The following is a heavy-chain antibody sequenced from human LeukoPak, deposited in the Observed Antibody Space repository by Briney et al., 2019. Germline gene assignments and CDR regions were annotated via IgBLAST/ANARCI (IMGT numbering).Heavy chain of an antibody. CDR3: AREAKRVVPAAILG. CDR2: IYTSGST. D-gene: IGHD2-2*02. Sequence: SETLSLTCTVSGGSISSGSYYWSWIRQPAGKGLEWIGRIYTSGSTNYNPSLKSRVTISVGTSKNQFSLKLSSVTAADTAVYYCAREAKRVVPAAILGWGQGTLVTVSS. CDR1: GGSISSGSYY. V-gene: IGHV4-61*02. J-gene: IGHJ4*02.